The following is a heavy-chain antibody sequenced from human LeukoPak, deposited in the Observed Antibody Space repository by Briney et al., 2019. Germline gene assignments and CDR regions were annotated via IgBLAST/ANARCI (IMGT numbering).Heavy chain of an antibody. D-gene: IGHD2-8*02. CDR3: ARDRVGYSRQVTMFDY. CDR1: GYTFTGYY. CDR2: INPNSGGT. V-gene: IGHV1-2*02. J-gene: IGHJ4*02. Sequence: ASVKVSCKASGYTFTGYYMHWVRQAPGQGLEWMGWINPNSGGTNYAQKLQGRVTMTTDTSTSTAYMELRSLRSDDTAVYYCARDRVGYSRQVTMFDYWGQGTLVTVSS.